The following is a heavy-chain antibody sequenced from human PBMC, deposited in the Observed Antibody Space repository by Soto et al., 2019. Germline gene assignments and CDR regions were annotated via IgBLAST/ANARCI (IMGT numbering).Heavy chain of an antibody. Sequence: QVQLVQSGAEVRKPGASVKVSCKASGYTFTNFHFNWVRQATGQGLEWIGWMNPYSGDTGYAQNFQGRDTMTRDTSINTAYMEMTSLTSDETAVYYCARGSPGPVDHWGDGTPVTVSS. D-gene: IGHD3-10*01. CDR1: GYTFTNFH. V-gene: IGHV1-8*02. CDR3: ARGSPGPVDH. J-gene: IGHJ4*01. CDR2: MNPYSGDT.